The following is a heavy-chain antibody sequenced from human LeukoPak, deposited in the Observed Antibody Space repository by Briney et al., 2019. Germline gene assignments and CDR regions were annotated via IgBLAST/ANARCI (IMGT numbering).Heavy chain of an antibody. CDR3: ARGSVLRHFNY. Sequence: PSETLPLTCTVSGGSISSSSYYWGWIRQPPGKGLEWIGSIYYSGSTYYNPSLKSRVTISVDTSKNQFSLKVSSVTAADTAVYYCARGSVLRHFNYWGQGTLVTVSS. J-gene: IGHJ4*02. CDR1: GGSISSSSYY. CDR2: IYYSGST. D-gene: IGHD3-3*01. V-gene: IGHV4-39*01.